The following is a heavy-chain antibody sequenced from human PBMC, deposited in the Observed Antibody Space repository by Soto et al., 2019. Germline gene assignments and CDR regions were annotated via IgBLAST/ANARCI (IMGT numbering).Heavy chain of an antibody. CDR3: ARDSRGIMMDV. J-gene: IGHJ6*02. V-gene: IGHV4-59*01. CDR2: IYYTGST. Sequence: TSETLSLTCTVSGGSISTYNWCWIRQPPGKGLEYIGYIYYTGSTNYNPSLKSRVTMSVDTSKNQFSLKLSSVTAADTAVYYCARDSRGIMMDVWGQGTTVTVS. D-gene: IGHD3-16*01. CDR1: GGSISTYN.